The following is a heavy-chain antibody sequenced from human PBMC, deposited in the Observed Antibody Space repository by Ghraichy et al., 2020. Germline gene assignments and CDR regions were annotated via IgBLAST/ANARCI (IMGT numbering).Heavy chain of an antibody. CDR3: AKDLAFWSGYHYYCYGMDV. V-gene: IGHV3-21*01. CDR1: GVPFSCYS. Sequence: GESLNIPCAASGVPFSCYSMNWVRQAPGKGLEWVSSISSSSSYIYYSDSVKGRFTISRGNAKNSLYLQMNSLRAEDTAVYYCAKDLAFWSGYHYYCYGMDVWGQGTTVTVSS. J-gene: IGHJ6*02. D-gene: IGHD3-3*01. CDR2: ISSSSSYI.